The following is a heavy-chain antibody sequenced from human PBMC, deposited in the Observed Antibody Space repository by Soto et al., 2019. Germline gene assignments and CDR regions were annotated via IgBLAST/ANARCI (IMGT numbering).Heavy chain of an antibody. CDR3: AKDMGPSPRHPDSLDI. J-gene: IGHJ3*02. V-gene: IGHV3-30*18. CDR2: ITHDGNKE. D-gene: IGHD3-10*01. Sequence: QMQLAESGGNVVKPGRSLRLSCVASGFTFRRFGMHWVRQAPAKGLEWVATITHDGNKEYYADSVKGRFTVSRDNSRDTIYLEMNSVRADDTAVYYCAKDMGPSPRHPDSLDIGGQGTVVTVYS. CDR1: GFTFRRFG.